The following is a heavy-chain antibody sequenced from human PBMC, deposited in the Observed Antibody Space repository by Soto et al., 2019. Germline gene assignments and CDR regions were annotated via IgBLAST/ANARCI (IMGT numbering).Heavy chain of an antibody. CDR1: GFTFSSYA. CDR3: AKDRTLLYYYDSRGTFDY. V-gene: IGHV3-23*01. Sequence: EVQLLESGGGLVQPGGSLRLSCAASGFTFSSYAMSWVRQAPGKGLEWVSAISGSGGSTYYADSVKGRFTISRDNSKNTPYLQMNSLRAEDTAVYYCAKDRTLLYYYDSRGTFDYWGQGTLVTVSS. CDR2: ISGSGGST. D-gene: IGHD3-22*01. J-gene: IGHJ4*02.